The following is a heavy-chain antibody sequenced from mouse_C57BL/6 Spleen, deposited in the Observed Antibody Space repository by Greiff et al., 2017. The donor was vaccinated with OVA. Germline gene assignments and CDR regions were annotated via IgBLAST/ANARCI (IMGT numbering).Heavy chain of an antibody. CDR3: ARSHLTTVVATEDYFDY. J-gene: IGHJ2*01. V-gene: IGHV1-55*01. CDR2: IYPGSGST. D-gene: IGHD1-1*01. Sequence: QVQLQQPGAELVKPGASVKMSCKASGYTFTSYWITWVKQRPGQGLEWIGDIYPGSGSTNYNEKFKSKATLTVDTSSSTAYMQLSSLTSEDSAVYYCARSHLTTVVATEDYFDYWGQGTTLTVSS. CDR1: GYTFTSYW.